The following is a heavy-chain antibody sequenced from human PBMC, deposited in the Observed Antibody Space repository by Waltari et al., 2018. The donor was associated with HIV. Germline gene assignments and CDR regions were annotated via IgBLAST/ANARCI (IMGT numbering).Heavy chain of an antibody. J-gene: IGHJ5*02. CDR3: ARVSGNTKGSWFDP. V-gene: IGHV3-33*01. Sequence: QVQLVESGGGVVQPAKSLRLSCAASVFNFINSGRVWVRQAPGKGVEWVAVIWYDGSKKYYGDSVKGRCTISKDNSKNTLHLQMNSLRAEDTAVYYCARVSGNTKGSWFDPWGQGTLVTVSS. CDR1: VFNFINSG. D-gene: IGHD1-7*01. CDR2: IWYDGSKK.